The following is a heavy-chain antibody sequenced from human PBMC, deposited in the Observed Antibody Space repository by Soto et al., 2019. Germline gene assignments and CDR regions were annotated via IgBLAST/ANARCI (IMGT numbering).Heavy chain of an antibody. CDR3: AGELGTFCFDQ. V-gene: IGHV4-30-4*01. D-gene: IGHD7-27*01. Sequence: QVQLQESGPGLVKPSQTLSLTCTVSAGSIRSGGYYWTWIRQPPGKGLEWIGYIDHRGSAYYNPYLKSRATISRDTSISQSSLQMTTVIPADTAVYYCAGELGTFCFDQWGQGTLVTVSS. CDR1: AGSIRSGGYY. J-gene: IGHJ4*02. CDR2: IDHRGSA.